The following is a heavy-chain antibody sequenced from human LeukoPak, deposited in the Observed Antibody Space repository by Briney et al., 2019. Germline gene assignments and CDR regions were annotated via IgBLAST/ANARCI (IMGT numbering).Heavy chain of an antibody. Sequence: SETLSLTCAVSGGSISTYYWSWIRQPPGKGLEGIGYIHYSGTTRYNPSLKSRVTISVDTSKNQFSLNLSSVTAADTAVYYCARERRDGYKDNGFDIWGQGTMVTVSS. CDR3: ARERRDGYKDNGFDI. D-gene: IGHD5-24*01. CDR1: GGSISTYY. V-gene: IGHV4-59*01. J-gene: IGHJ3*02. CDR2: IHYSGTT.